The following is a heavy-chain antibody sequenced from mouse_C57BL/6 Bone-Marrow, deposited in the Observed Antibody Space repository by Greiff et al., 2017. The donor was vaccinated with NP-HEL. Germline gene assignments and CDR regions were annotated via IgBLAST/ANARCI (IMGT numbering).Heavy chain of an antibody. CDR3: AIRYYFDY. J-gene: IGHJ2*01. Sequence: EVKLVESGGGLVKPGGSLKLSCAASGFTFSSYTMSWVRPTPEKRLEWVATISGGGGNTYYPDSVKGRFTISRDNAKNTLYLQMSSLRSEDTALYYCAIRYYFDYWGQGTTLTVSS. V-gene: IGHV5-9*01. CDR1: GFTFSSYT. CDR2: ISGGGGNT.